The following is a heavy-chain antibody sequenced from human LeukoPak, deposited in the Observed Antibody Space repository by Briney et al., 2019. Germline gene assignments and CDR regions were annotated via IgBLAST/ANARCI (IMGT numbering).Heavy chain of an antibody. D-gene: IGHD3-10*01. V-gene: IGHV3-73*01. CDR1: GLTFSGSA. CDR3: TSLITMVRGVEVSY. Sequence: PGGSLRLSCAASGLTFSGSAMHWVRQASGKGLEWVGCIRSKANSYATAYAASVKGRFTISRDDSKNTAYLQMNSLKTEDTAVYYCTSLITMVRGVEVSYWGQGTLVTVSS. J-gene: IGHJ4*02. CDR2: IRSKANSYAT.